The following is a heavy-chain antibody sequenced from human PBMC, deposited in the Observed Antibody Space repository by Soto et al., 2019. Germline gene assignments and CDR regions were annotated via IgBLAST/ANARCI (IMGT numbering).Heavy chain of an antibody. Sequence: SETLSLTCAVYGGSFSGYYWSWIRQPPGKGLEWIGEINHSGSTNYNPSLKSRVTISVDTSKNQFSLKLSSVTAADTAVYYCAREVVVVIARRYYFDYWGQGTLVTV. D-gene: IGHD2-21*01. V-gene: IGHV4-34*01. CDR1: GGSFSGYY. CDR2: INHSGST. CDR3: AREVVVVIARRYYFDY. J-gene: IGHJ4*02.